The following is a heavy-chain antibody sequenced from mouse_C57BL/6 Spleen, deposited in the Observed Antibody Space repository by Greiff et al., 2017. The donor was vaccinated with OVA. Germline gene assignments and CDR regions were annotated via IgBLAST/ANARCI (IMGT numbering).Heavy chain of an antibody. CDR3: ARGGGYDPFAY. J-gene: IGHJ3*01. D-gene: IGHD2-2*01. CDR1: GYTFTSYD. V-gene: IGHV1-85*01. CDR2: IYPRDGST. Sequence: QVQLQQSGPELVKPGASVKLSCKASGYTFTSYDINWVKQRPGQGLEWIGWIYPRDGSTKYNEKFKGKATLTVDTSSSTAYMELHSLTSEDSAVYFCARGGGYDPFAYWGQGTLVTVSA.